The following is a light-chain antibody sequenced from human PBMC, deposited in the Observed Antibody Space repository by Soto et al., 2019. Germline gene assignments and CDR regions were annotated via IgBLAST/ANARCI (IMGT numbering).Light chain of an antibody. Sequence: DIQMTQSPSSLSASVGDRVTITCRASQSISSYLNWYQQKPGKAPKLLIYAASSLQSGVPSRFSGSGSGTDFTLTISSLQPEDFATYYCQQIYSTPWTFGQGTNVDIK. CDR1: QSISSY. J-gene: IGKJ1*01. CDR2: AAS. CDR3: QQIYSTPWT. V-gene: IGKV1-39*01.